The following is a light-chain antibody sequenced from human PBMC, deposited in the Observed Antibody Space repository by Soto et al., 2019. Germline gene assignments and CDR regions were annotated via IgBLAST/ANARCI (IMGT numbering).Light chain of an antibody. Sequence: DIQMTQSPSSLSASVGDRVTMTFRESQSISSYLNWYQQKPGKAPKLLIYTAPSLQSGAPSRFGGSGSGTDFTLTISSLQPEDFATHYCQQSYNSPPWTFGQGTKVDNK. J-gene: IGKJ1*01. CDR1: QSISSY. CDR3: QQSYNSPPWT. V-gene: IGKV1-39*01. CDR2: TAP.